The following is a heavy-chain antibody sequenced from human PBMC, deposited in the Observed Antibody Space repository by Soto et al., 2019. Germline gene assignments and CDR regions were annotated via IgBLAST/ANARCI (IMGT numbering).Heavy chain of an antibody. Sequence: GGSLRLSCAASGFNVSSYAMHWVRQAPGKGLEWVAVISYDGSNKYYADSVKGRFTISRDNSKNTLYLQMNSLRAEDTAVYYCASDLDSGYDFGSDFDYWGQGTLVTVSS. CDR3: ASDLDSGYDFGSDFDY. V-gene: IGHV3-30-3*01. J-gene: IGHJ4*02. CDR1: GFNVSSYA. CDR2: ISYDGSNK. D-gene: IGHD3-3*01.